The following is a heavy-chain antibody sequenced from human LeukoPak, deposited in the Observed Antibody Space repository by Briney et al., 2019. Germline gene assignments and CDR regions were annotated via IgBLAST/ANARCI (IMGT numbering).Heavy chain of an antibody. CDR3: AKDSSPGWYFDL. Sequence: GGSLRLSCAGSGFTFSSYAMSWVRQAPGKGLEWVSVISGSGGTTDYADSVKGRFTISRDNSKNTLYLQMNSLRAEDTAVYYCAKDSSPGWYFDLWGRGTLVTVSS. CDR1: GFTFSSYA. D-gene: IGHD6-13*01. V-gene: IGHV3-23*01. CDR2: ISGSGGTT. J-gene: IGHJ2*01.